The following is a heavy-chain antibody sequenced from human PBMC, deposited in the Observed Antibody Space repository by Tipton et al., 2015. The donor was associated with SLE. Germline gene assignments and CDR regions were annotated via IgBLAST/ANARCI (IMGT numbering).Heavy chain of an antibody. Sequence: GSLRLSCAASGFAFSPYAMHWVRQAPGKGLEYVSAISSHGGSTYYADSVKGRFTISRDNPKNTLFLQMDSLRADDMAIYYCARVGGTYNGWNFDLWGRGTQVTVSS. J-gene: IGHJ2*01. CDR2: ISSHGGST. V-gene: IGHV3-64*02. D-gene: IGHD1-26*01. CDR3: ARVGGTYNGWNFDL. CDR1: GFAFSPYA.